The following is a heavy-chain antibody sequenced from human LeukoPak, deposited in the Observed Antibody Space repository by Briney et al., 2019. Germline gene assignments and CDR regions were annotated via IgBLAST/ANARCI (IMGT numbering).Heavy chain of an antibody. V-gene: IGHV1-46*01. CDR2: INPSGSSA. CDR1: GYSFTSYY. J-gene: IGHJ5*02. CDR3: AREQRESSYSSGWYLERPSWFDP. D-gene: IGHD6-19*01. Sequence: ASVKVSCKASGYSFTSYYMHWVRQAPGQGLEWMGFINPSGSSAAYAQKFQGRLTMTRDMFTSTDYMELTSLTSDDTAVYYCAREQRESSYSSGWYLERPSWFDPWGQGTLVTVSS.